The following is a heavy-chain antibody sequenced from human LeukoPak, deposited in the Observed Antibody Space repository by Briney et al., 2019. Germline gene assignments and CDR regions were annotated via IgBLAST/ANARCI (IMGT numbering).Heavy chain of an antibody. CDR2: IYNSGST. Sequence: SETLSLTCSVSGGSISSNSYYWGWIRQPPGKGLEWIGSIYNSGSTYYNPSLESRVTVSVDRTKNQFSLKLTSVTALDTAVYYCARHVASYDFDFWGQGTLVTVSS. D-gene: IGHD2-21*01. CDR1: GGSISSNSYY. V-gene: IGHV4-39*01. J-gene: IGHJ4*02. CDR3: ARHVASYDFDF.